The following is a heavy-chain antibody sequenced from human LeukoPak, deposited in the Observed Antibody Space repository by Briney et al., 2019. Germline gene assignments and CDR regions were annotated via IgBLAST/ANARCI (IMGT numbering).Heavy chain of an antibody. Sequence: SETLSLTCTVSGDSVISGPYYWTWVRQPPGKGLEWIGYIYYSGSTTYSPSLKSRVTISIDTSKNQFSLNLKSVTAADTAVYFCARGKYYGDSDYWGQGTLVTVSS. J-gene: IGHJ4*02. CDR2: IYYSGST. V-gene: IGHV4-61*01. D-gene: IGHD3-3*01. CDR3: ARGKYYGDSDY. CDR1: GDSVISGPYY.